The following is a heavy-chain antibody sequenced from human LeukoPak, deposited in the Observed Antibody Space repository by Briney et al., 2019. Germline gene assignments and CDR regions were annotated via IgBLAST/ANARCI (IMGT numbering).Heavy chain of an antibody. J-gene: IGHJ4*02. CDR2: INPIGGST. Sequence: ASVNVSCKASGYSFTSYYMQWVRQAPGQGFEWMGIINPIGGSTTYAQNFQGRVTMTRDTSTSTVHMDLTSLRSEDTAVYYCARGYYDFPFWGQGTLVTVSS. CDR1: GYSFTSYY. CDR3: ARGYYDFPF. D-gene: IGHD3-3*01. V-gene: IGHV1-46*01.